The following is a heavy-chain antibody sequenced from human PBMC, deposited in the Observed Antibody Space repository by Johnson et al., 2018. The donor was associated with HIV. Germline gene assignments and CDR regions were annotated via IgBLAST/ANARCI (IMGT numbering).Heavy chain of an antibody. Sequence: VQLVESGGAVVQPGGSLRLSCATSRFTFDDYAMHWVRQAPGKGLEWVSLIYWDGSSNYYDDSVKGRFTISRDNIRNSLNLQMNSLRPEDTALYYCVKDIASGYTNGGTLDIWGQGTMVTVSS. CDR3: VKDIASGYTNGGTLDI. V-gene: IGHV3-43D*03. D-gene: IGHD2-2*02. CDR2: IYWDGSSN. CDR1: RFTFDDYA. J-gene: IGHJ3*02.